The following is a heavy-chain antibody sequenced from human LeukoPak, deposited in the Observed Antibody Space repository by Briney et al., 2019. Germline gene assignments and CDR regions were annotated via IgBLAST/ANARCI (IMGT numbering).Heavy chain of an antibody. V-gene: IGHV3-23*01. CDR3: VKDVETYYYDSSGCVAMDV. CDR2: ISGSGGST. Sequence: GGSLRLSCAASGFTFSSYAMSWVRQAPGKGLEWVSAISGSGGSTYYADSVKGRFTISRDNSKNTLYLQMNSLRAADTAVYYCVKDVETYYYDSSGCVAMDVWGKGTTVTVSS. D-gene: IGHD3-22*01. J-gene: IGHJ6*03. CDR1: GFTFSSYA.